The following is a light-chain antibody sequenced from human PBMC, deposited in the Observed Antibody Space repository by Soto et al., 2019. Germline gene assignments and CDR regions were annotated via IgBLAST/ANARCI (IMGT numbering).Light chain of an antibody. Sequence: DIQMTQSPSSLSASVGDRVTITCRASQSISSYLNWYQQKPGKAPKLLIYAASSLQSGVPSRFSGSGYGTDFTLTRSSLQPEDFATYYCKQSYSTPFTFGPGTKVDIK. CDR2: AAS. CDR1: QSISSY. CDR3: KQSYSTPFT. J-gene: IGKJ3*01. V-gene: IGKV1-39*01.